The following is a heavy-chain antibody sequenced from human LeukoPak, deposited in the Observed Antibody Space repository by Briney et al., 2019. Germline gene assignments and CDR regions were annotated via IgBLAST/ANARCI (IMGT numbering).Heavy chain of an antibody. J-gene: IGHJ4*02. D-gene: IGHD4-23*01. CDR1: GFTFSSYG. CDR3: AKVPYGGNLNYYFDY. CDR2: ISYDGSNK. V-gene: IGHV3-30*18. Sequence: GGSLRLSCAASGFTFSSYGMHWVRQAPGKGLEWVAVISYDGSNKYYADSVKGRFTISRDNSKNTLYLQMNSLRAEDTAVYYCAKVPYGGNLNYYFDYWGQGTLVTVSS.